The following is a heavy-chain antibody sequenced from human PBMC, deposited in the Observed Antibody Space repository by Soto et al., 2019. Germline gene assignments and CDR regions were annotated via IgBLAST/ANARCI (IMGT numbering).Heavy chain of an antibody. D-gene: IGHD2-15*01. CDR3: ARDRGWSRSHYFDS. CDR1: GFTFSNHG. CDR2: ISYAVLCM. Sequence: QVQSVEFGGGVVQPGTSLRLSCAVSGFTFSNHGMHWVRQAPGKGLEWVAFISYAVLCMKYANSLKGRFTISRDNFKDTLFLQMNTLRGDDTAVYYCARDRGWSRSHYFDSWGQGTLVVVSS. J-gene: IGHJ4*02. V-gene: IGHV3-33*01.